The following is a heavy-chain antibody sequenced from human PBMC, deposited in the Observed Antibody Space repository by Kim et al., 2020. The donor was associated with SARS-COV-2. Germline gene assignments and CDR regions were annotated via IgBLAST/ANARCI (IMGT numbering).Heavy chain of an antibody. J-gene: IGHJ4*02. V-gene: IGHV1-2*02. CDR2: INSKSGAT. D-gene: IGHD5-12*01. CDR1: GYTFIGYF. Sequence: ASVKVSCKASGYTFIGYFIHWVRQAPGQGLEWMGWINSKSGATTYAPKFQGRVTMTRDTSISTVYIELSRLTSDDTAVYYCSRDSEATPNWEFDSLGQGT. CDR3: SRDSEATPNWEFDS.